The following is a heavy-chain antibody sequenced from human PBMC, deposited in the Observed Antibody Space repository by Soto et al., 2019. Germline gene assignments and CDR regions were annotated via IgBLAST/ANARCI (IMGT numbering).Heavy chain of an antibody. CDR1: GFSLITTGAG. J-gene: IGHJ3*02. CDR2: IYWDGEK. V-gene: IGHV2-5*02. D-gene: IGHD3-10*01. CDR3: ARRQSIMIRGANAFDI. Sequence: QITLKESGPTLVQPTQTLTLTCSFSGFSLITTGAGVGWIRQSPGKAPEWLALIYWDGEKRYSPALKSRLTITKDSSKNQVVLTMTNMDPVDTATYYCARRQSIMIRGANAFDIWGQGTFLSVSS.